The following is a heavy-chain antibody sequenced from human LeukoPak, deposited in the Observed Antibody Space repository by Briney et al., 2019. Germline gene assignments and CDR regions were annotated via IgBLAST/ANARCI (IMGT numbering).Heavy chain of an antibody. CDR3: ARGIAAARETGFDY. V-gene: IGHV4-34*01. Sequence: PSETLSLTCAVYGGSFSGYYWSWIRQPPGKGLEWIGEINHSGSTNYNPSLKSRVTISVDTSKNQFSLKLSSVTAPDTAVYYCARGIAAARETGFDYWGQGTLVTVSS. D-gene: IGHD6-13*01. CDR1: GGSFSGYY. CDR2: INHSGST. J-gene: IGHJ4*02.